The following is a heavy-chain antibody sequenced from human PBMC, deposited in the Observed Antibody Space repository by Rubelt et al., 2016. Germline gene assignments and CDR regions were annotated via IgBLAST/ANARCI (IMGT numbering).Heavy chain of an antibody. Sequence: QVQLHASGPGLVKPSETLSLTCTVSGYSISRGYYWAWIRQPPGKGLEWIASIYHRGNTHYDLSLKSRITISLDTSMDQFSLQRTSVTAADTAVYYCARGEGYCATTSCYNHVFDIWGRGTMVTVSS. V-gene: IGHV4-38-2*02. CDR3: ARGEGYCATTSCYNHVFDI. CDR2: IYHRGNT. J-gene: IGHJ3*02. D-gene: IGHD2-2*02. CDR1: GYSISRGYY.